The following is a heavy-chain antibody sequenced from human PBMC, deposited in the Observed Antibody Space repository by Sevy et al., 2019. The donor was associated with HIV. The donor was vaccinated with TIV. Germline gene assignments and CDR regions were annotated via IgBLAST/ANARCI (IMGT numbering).Heavy chain of an antibody. V-gene: IGHV5-51*01. Sequence: GESLKISCKGSGYSFTSYWIGWVRQMPGKGLEWMGIIYPGDSDTRYSPSFQGRVTISADKSISTAYLQWSSLKASDTAMYYCARHRRYYYDSSGYSYYGMDVWGQGTTVTVSS. D-gene: IGHD3-22*01. CDR1: GYSFTSYW. J-gene: IGHJ6*02. CDR2: IYPGDSDT. CDR3: ARHRRYYYDSSGYSYYGMDV.